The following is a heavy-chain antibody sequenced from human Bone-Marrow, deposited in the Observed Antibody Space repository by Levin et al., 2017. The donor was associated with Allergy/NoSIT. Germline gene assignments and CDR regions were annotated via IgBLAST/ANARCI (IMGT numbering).Heavy chain of an antibody. D-gene: IGHD3-10*01. Sequence: GESLKISCAASGLTLSSSWMHWVRQAPGKGLEWVSRIKSDGSNIKYADSVKGRFTISRDSAKNTLYLAMNSLRAEDTAMYYCTGELSTGSGYWGQGTLVTVSS. CDR1: GLTLSSSW. CDR2: IKSDGSNI. V-gene: IGHV3-74*01. CDR3: TGELSTGSGY. J-gene: IGHJ4*02.